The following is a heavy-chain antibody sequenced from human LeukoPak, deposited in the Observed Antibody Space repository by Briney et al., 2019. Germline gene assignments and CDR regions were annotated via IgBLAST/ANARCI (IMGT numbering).Heavy chain of an antibody. D-gene: IGHD3-10*01. J-gene: IGHJ4*02. CDR2: INPNSGGT. V-gene: IGHV1-2*02. Sequence: ALVKVSCKASGYTFTGYDMHWVRQAPGQGLEWMGWINPNSGGTKYAQKFQGRVTMTRDTSISTAYMELSRLRSDDTAVYYCARDLVGRFGDDKNDYWGQGTLVTVSS. CDR3: ARDLVGRFGDDKNDY. CDR1: GYTFTGYD.